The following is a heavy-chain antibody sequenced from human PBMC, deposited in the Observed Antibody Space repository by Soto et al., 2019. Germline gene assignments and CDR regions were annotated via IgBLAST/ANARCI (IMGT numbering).Heavy chain of an antibody. V-gene: IGHV3-64D*06. Sequence: GGSLRLSCAGSGFNFNNFAMHWVRQAPGTGLEYVSSISDSGGSTLHADSVKGRFIISRDNSKDTLFLHMSSLRVEDTAVYYCVKDRSYYDSSAFDIWGQGTMVTVSS. J-gene: IGHJ3*02. CDR1: GFNFNNFA. CDR3: VKDRSYYDSSAFDI. CDR2: ISDSGGST. D-gene: IGHD3-22*01.